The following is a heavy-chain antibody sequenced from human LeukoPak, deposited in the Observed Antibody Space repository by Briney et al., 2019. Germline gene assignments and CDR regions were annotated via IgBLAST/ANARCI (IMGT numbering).Heavy chain of an antibody. D-gene: IGHD2-15*01. CDR1: GLTFCSYA. V-gene: IGHV3-23*01. J-gene: IGHJ4*02. CDR2: ISGSGGST. CDR3: AKGNRAYCSGGSCYAFDY. Sequence: PGGSLRLSCAASGLTFCSYAMSWVRQAPGEGGEWVSSISGSGGSTYYADSVKGRITNSKDNTNHTMYLQMNSLSAEDTAIYYCAKGNRAYCSGGSCYAFDYWGQGTLVTASS.